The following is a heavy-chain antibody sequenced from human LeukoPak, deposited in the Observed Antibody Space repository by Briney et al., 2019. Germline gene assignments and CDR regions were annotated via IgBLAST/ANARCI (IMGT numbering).Heavy chain of an antibody. CDR2: IKQDGSEK. Sequence: PGGSLRLSCAASEFTFSSYWMSWVRQAPGKGLEWVANIKQDGSEKYYVDSVKGRFTISRDNAKNSLYLQMNSLRAEDTAVYYCARVRAARDDYWGQGTLVTVSS. CDR3: ARVRAARDDY. D-gene: IGHD6-6*01. CDR1: EFTFSSYW. V-gene: IGHV3-7*01. J-gene: IGHJ4*02.